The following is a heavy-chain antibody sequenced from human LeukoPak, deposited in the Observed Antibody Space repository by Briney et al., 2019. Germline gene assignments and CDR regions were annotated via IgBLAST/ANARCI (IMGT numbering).Heavy chain of an antibody. CDR2: IGPAGDT. V-gene: IGHV3-13*01. CDR1: GFTFSNYE. J-gene: IGHJ3*02. Sequence: GGSLRLSCAASGFTFSNYEIHWVRQTTGKGLEWVSAIGPAGDTYYPGSVKGRFTVSRENAKNSLYLQMNSLRAGDTAAYYCARESSSSSTGAFDIWGQGTMVTVSS. CDR3: ARESSSSSTGAFDI. D-gene: IGHD6-13*01.